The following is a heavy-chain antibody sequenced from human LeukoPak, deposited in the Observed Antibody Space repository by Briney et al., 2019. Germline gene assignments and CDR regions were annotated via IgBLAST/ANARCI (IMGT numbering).Heavy chain of an antibody. D-gene: IGHD3/OR15-3a*01. Sequence: PSETLSLTCTVSGGSISGSPYYWGWIRQPPGKGLEWIGNIYYDGNTYYNPSLESRVTISVDTSKNQFSLKVSSVTVADAAVYYCARQDWECCCVDYWGQGTLVTVSS. CDR1: GGSISGSPYY. CDR2: IYYDGNT. V-gene: IGHV4-39*01. J-gene: IGHJ4*02. CDR3: ARQDWECCCVDY.